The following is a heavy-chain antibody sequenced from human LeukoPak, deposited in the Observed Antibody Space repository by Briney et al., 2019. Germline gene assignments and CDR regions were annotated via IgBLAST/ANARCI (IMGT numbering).Heavy chain of an antibody. CDR2: IIPIFGTA. Sequence: SVKVSCKAAGGTFSSYAISWVRQAPGQGLEWMGGIIPIFGTANDAQKFQGRVTITTDESTSTAYMELISLRSEDTAVYYCASERRYCNSTSCPTDDAFDIWGQPTMATVPS. D-gene: IGHD2-2*01. J-gene: IGHJ3*02. V-gene: IGHV1-69*05. CDR1: GGTFSSYA. CDR3: ASERRYCNSTSCPTDDAFDI.